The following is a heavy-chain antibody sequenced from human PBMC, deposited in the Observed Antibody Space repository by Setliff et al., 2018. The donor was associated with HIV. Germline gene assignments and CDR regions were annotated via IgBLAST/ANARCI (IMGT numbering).Heavy chain of an antibody. CDR1: GDSISDTTYY. Sequence: KASETLSLTCSVSGDSISDTTYYWGWIRQPPGKGLEWIGNIYHSGSTLYKPSLKSRVTMSVDTSKNQFPLKLSSVTAADTAVYYCARGKISPRGVVLIDYWGQGTLVTVSS. J-gene: IGHJ4*02. CDR3: ARGKISPRGVVLIDY. CDR2: IYHSGST. V-gene: IGHV4-39*06. D-gene: IGHD3-22*01.